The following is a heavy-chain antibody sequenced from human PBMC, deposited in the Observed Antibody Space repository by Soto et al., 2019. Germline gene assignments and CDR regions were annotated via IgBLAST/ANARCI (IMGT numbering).Heavy chain of an antibody. Sequence: SETLSLTCTVSSGSISSSSYYWGWIRQPPGKGLEWIGSIYYSGSTYYNPSLKSRVTISVDTSKNQFSLKLSSVTAADTAVYYCARQISGIAVAGTWGNWFDPWGQGTLVTAPQ. D-gene: IGHD6-19*01. CDR2: IYYSGST. V-gene: IGHV4-39*01. J-gene: IGHJ5*02. CDR3: ARQISGIAVAGTWGNWFDP. CDR1: SGSISSSSYY.